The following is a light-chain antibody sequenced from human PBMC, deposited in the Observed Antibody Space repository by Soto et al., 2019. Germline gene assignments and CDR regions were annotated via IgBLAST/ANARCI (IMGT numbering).Light chain of an antibody. J-gene: IGKJ2*01. CDR2: GAS. CDR3: QQYGASPKYT. Sequence: ERLLTQSPGTLSLSPGETATLSCRASQSMSSDYVAWYQQKPGQAPRLIIFGASSRATGIPDRFSGSGSGTDFSLTINRLEHEDFAVYYCQQYGASPKYTFGQGTTLEIK. V-gene: IGKV3-20*01. CDR1: QSMSSDY.